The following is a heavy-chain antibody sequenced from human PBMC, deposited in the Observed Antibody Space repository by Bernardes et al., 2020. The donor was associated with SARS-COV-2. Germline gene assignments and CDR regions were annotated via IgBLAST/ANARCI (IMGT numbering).Heavy chain of an antibody. CDR2: ISFDGSNK. V-gene: IGHV3-30-3*01. J-gene: IGHJ6*02. D-gene: IGHD2-15*01. CDR1: GFTFKTYT. Sequence: GGSLRLSCAASGFTFKTYTMHWVRQAPGKGLEWMAVISFDGSNKYYADSVKGRFTISRDNSKNTLYLQMNSLRAEDTAVYYCARDYVVVVAATRWYYGMDVWGQGTTVTVSS. CDR3: ARDYVVVVAATRWYYGMDV.